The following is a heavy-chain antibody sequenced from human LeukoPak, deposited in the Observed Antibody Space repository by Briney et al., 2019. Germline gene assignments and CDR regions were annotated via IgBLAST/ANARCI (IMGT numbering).Heavy chain of an antibody. CDR1: GGSISGYY. Sequence: SETLSLTCTVSGGSISGYYWSWIRRPPGKRLEWIGYIYSSGSTNYNPSLKSRVTMSVDTSKNQFSLRLSSVTAADTAVYYCARHYPPDYTFDYWGQGTLVTVSS. V-gene: IGHV4-59*08. CDR3: ARHYPPDYTFDY. J-gene: IGHJ4*02. D-gene: IGHD4-11*01. CDR2: IYSSGST.